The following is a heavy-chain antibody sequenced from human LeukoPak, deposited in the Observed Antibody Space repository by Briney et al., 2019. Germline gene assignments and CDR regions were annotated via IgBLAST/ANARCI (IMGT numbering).Heavy chain of an antibody. CDR1: GGSISSYY. CDR2: IYYSGST. J-gene: IGHJ4*02. D-gene: IGHD6-13*01. CDR3: ARGIAAAGTRRPPQPHYYFDY. Sequence: KPSETLSLTCTVSGGSISSYYWSWIRQPPGKGLEWIGYIYYSGSTNYNPSLKSRVTISVDTSKNQFSLKLSSVTAADTAVYYCARGIAAAGTRRPPQPHYYFDYWGQGTLVTVSS. V-gene: IGHV4-59*01.